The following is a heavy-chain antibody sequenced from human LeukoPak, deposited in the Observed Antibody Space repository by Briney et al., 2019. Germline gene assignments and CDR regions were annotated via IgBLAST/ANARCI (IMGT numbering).Heavy chain of an antibody. D-gene: IGHD3-9*01. CDR2: ISYDGSNK. CDR1: GFTFSSYG. V-gene: IGHV3-30*18. J-gene: IGHJ4*02. CDR3: AKDVHQTPSDYDILTGYEDYFDY. Sequence: GGSLRLSCAASGFTFSSYGMHWVRQAPGKGLEWVAVISYDGSNKYYADSVKGRFTISRDNSKNTLYLQMNSLRAEDTAVYYCAKDVHQTPSDYDILTGYEDYFDYWGQGTLVTVSS.